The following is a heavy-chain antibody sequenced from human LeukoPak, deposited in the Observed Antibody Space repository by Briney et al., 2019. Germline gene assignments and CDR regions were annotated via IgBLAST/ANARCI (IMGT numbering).Heavy chain of an antibody. CDR2: INSDGSST. CDR3: ARASTSSGSYFDTVEGDFDY. J-gene: IGHJ4*02. D-gene: IGHD1-26*01. Sequence: GGSLRLSCAASGFTFSSYWMHWVRQAPGKGLVWVSRINSDGSSTSYADSVKGRFTISRDNAKNTLYLQMNSLRAEDTAVYYCARASTSSGSYFDTVEGDFDYWGQGTLVTVSS. CDR1: GFTFSSYW. V-gene: IGHV3-74*01.